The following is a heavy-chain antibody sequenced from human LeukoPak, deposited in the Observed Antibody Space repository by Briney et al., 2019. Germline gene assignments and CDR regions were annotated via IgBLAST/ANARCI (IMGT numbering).Heavy chain of an antibody. Sequence: GGSLRLSCAASGFTFSSYAMHWVRQAPGKGLEWVAVISYDGSNKYYAGSVKGRFTISRDNSRNTLYLQMNSLRAEDTAVYYCANGEYSSFPFDYWGQGNLVTGPS. CDR1: GFTFSSYA. CDR2: ISYDGSNK. D-gene: IGHD6-6*01. J-gene: IGHJ4*02. CDR3: ANGEYSSFPFDY. V-gene: IGHV3-30-3*01.